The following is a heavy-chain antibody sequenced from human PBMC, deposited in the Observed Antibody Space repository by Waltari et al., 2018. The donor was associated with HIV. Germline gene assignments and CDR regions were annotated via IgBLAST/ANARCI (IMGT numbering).Heavy chain of an antibody. CDR3: ARAIDYYDSSGFQH. Sequence: QVQLVQSGAEVKKPGASVKVSCKASGYIFTSHAMHWVRQAPGQRLEWMGWINSGNGNTKYSQKFQGRITITMDTSASTVYMELSSLRSEDTSVYFCARAIDYYDSSGFQHWGQGTLVTVSS. CDR2: INSGNGNT. CDR1: GYIFTSHA. V-gene: IGHV1-3*01. J-gene: IGHJ1*01. D-gene: IGHD3-22*01.